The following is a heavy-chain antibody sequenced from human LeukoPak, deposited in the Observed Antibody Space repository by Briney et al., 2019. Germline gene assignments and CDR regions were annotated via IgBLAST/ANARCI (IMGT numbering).Heavy chain of an antibody. V-gene: IGHV1-2*02. J-gene: IGHJ5*02. CDR2: INPNSGGT. D-gene: IGHD3-22*01. Sequence: ASVKVSCKASGYTFTGYYMHWVRQAPGQGLERMGWINPNSGGTNYAQKFQGGVTMTRDTSISTAYMELSRLRSDDTAVYYCAIYYDSSGYYLDPWGQGTLVTVSS. CDR1: GYTFTGYY. CDR3: AIYYDSSGYYLDP.